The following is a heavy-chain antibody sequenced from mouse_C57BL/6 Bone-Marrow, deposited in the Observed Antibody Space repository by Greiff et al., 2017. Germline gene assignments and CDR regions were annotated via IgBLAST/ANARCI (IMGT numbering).Heavy chain of an antibody. CDR2: IYPGSGNT. J-gene: IGHJ3*01. CDR1: GYSFTSYY. V-gene: IGHV1-66*01. CDR3: ARRAAGNYFAWFAY. Sequence: QVQLQQSGPELVKPGASVKISCKASGYSFTSYYIHWVKQRPGQGLEWIGWIYPGSGNTKYNEKFKGKATLTADTSSSTAYMQLSSLTSEYSAVYYCARRAAGNYFAWFAYWGQGTLVTVSA. D-gene: IGHD2-1*01.